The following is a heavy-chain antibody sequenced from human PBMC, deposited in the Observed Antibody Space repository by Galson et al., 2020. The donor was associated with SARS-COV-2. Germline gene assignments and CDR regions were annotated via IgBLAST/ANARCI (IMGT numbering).Heavy chain of an antibody. D-gene: IGHD1-20*01. CDR2: MNRDGSST. Sequence: GGSLRLSCAASGFTFSNHWMHWVRQAPGKGLVWVSRMNRDGSSTNYADSVKGRFTISRDNAKKTVYLQMNSLRAEDTAVYYCARMDGITEMADYHYYGMDVWGQGTTVTVSS. CDR1: GFTFSNHW. V-gene: IGHV3-74*01. J-gene: IGHJ6*02. CDR3: ARMDGITEMADYHYYGMDV.